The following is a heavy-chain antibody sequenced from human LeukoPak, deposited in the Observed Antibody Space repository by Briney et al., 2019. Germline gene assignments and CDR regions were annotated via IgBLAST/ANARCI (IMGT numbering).Heavy chain of an antibody. CDR2: ISSNGGVT. V-gene: IGHV3-64D*09. CDR1: GFTFSGYA. CDR3: VVRINMIL. Sequence: QSGGSLRLSCSASGFTFSGYAMHWVRQAPGKGVEYVSAISSNGGVTYYADSVKGRFNISRDSAKNTLYLQMSSLRAEDTAVYYCVVRINMILWGQGTLVTVSS. J-gene: IGHJ4*02. D-gene: IGHD3-22*01.